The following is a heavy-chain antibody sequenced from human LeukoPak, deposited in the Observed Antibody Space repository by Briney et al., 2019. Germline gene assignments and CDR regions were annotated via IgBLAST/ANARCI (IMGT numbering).Heavy chain of an antibody. J-gene: IGHJ5*02. CDR1: GYTFTSYD. CDR3: ARGLFPYNWNDPVEFDP. CDR2: MNPISGDT. V-gene: IGHV1-8*01. D-gene: IGHD1-20*01. Sequence: GASVKVSCKASGYTFTSYDVNWVRQATGQGLEWMGWMNPISGDTGYALKFQGRVTMSRNTSISTAYMELGSLRSEDTAVYYCARGLFPYNWNDPVEFDPWGQGTLVTVSS.